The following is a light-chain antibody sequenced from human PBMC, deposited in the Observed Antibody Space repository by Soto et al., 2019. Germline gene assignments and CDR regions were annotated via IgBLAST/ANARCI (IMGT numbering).Light chain of an antibody. Sequence: QSVLTQPPSASGTPGQRVTISCSGSDSNIGSNTVNWYQQLPGTAPKLLIYSNNQRPSGVPDRFSGSKSGTSASLAINGLQSEDEADYYCAAWDDSLYGFGTGTKVTVL. CDR2: SNN. CDR3: AAWDDSLYG. J-gene: IGLJ1*01. V-gene: IGLV1-44*01. CDR1: DSNIGSNT.